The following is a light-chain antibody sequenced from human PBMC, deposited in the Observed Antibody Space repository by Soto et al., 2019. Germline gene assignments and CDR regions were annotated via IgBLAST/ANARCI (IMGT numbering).Light chain of an antibody. CDR2: AAS. Sequence: DIPMTQSPSSLSASVGDRVTITCRASQSITGYLNWYQQKPGKAPKLLFYAASSLQSGVPSRFGGSGSGTAFTLTISSLQRDDLATYLCQQGLGIPYTFGQGTRLETK. CDR1: QSITGY. V-gene: IGKV1-39*01. CDR3: QQGLGIPYT. J-gene: IGKJ2*01.